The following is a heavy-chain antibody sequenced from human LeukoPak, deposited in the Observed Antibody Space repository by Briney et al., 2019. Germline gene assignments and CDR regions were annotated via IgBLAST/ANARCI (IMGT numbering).Heavy chain of an antibody. V-gene: IGHV3-30*18. CDR2: IKYDGSNK. J-gene: IGHJ4*02. Sequence: GGSLRLSCAASGFTFSSYGMHWVRQAPGKGLEWVADIKYDGSNKYYADSVKGRFTISRDNSKNTLYLQMNSLRAEDTAVYYCANDRFRGYSGYDSGGDYWGQGTLVTVSS. CDR3: ANDRFRGYSGYDSGGDY. CDR1: GFTFSSYG. D-gene: IGHD5-12*01.